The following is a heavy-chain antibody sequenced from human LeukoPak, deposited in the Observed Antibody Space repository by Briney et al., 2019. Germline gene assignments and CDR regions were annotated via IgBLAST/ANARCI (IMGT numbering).Heavy chain of an antibody. CDR1: GFTFSSYS. V-gene: IGHV3-21*01. D-gene: IGHD2-2*01. CDR3: ARGGYCSSTSCSHLEDWFDP. CDR2: ISSSSSYI. Sequence: GGSLRLSCAASGFTFSSYSMNWVRQAPGKGLEWVSSISSSSSYIYYADSVKGRFTISRDNAKNSLYLQMNSLRAEDTAVYYCARGGYCSSTSCSHLEDWFDPWGQGTLVTVSS. J-gene: IGHJ5*02.